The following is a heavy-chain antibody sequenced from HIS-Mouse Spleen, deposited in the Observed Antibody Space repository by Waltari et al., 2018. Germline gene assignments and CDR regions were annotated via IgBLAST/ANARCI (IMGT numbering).Heavy chain of an antibody. CDR2: INHSGST. V-gene: IGHV4-34*01. CDR3: ARLLWFGELLYSFDY. J-gene: IGHJ4*02. CDR1: GGSFSGYY. D-gene: IGHD3-10*01. Sequence: QVQLQQWGAGLLKPSETLSLTCAVYGGSFSGYYWIWIRPPPGKGLEWIGEINHSGSTNYNPSLKSRVTISVDTSKNQFSLKLSSVTAADTAVYYCARLLWFGELLYSFDYWGQGTLVTVSS.